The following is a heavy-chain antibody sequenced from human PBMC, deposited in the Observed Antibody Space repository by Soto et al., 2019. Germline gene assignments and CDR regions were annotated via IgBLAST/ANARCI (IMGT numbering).Heavy chain of an antibody. J-gene: IGHJ6*03. CDR1: GGSLSSYY. CDR2: IYYSGSD. Sequence: SDTLSLTFTVSGGSLSSYYWGLVRQPPGQGLDWIGYIYYSGSDNDNPPLKSRVTISVDTSKNQFPLKLSSVTAADTAVYYCARGGAAAGSFYYYYYYYMDVWGKGTTVTVSS. D-gene: IGHD6-13*01. V-gene: IGHV4-59*01. CDR3: ARGGAAAGSFYYYYYYYMDV.